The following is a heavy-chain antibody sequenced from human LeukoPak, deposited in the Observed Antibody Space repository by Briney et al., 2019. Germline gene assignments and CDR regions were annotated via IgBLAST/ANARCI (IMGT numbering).Heavy chain of an antibody. D-gene: IGHD1-26*01. CDR1: GDSVSSSTAA. V-gene: IGHV6-1*01. Sequence: SQTLSLTCAISGDSVSSSTAAWNWIRQSPSRGLEWLGRTYYRSKWYSDFAEYVKSRITIDPDTSKNQFSLQLNSVTPDDTAVYFCGRGQTYSGRIFDYWGQGTLVTVFS. CDR2: TYYRSKWYS. J-gene: IGHJ4*02. CDR3: GRGQTYSGRIFDY.